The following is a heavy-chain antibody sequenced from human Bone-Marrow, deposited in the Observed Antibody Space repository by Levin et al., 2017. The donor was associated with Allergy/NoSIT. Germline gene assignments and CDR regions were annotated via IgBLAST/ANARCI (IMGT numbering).Heavy chain of an antibody. D-gene: IGHD4-17*01. Sequence: GESLKISCAASGFTFSSYEMNWVRQAPGKGLEWVSYISSSGSTIYYADSVKGRFTISRDNAKNSLYLQMNSLRAEDTAVYYCARDGMYTVTTLWWYYYMDVWGKGTTVTVSS. CDR1: GFTFSSYE. CDR2: ISSSGSTI. CDR3: ARDGMYTVTTLWWYYYMDV. J-gene: IGHJ6*03. V-gene: IGHV3-48*03.